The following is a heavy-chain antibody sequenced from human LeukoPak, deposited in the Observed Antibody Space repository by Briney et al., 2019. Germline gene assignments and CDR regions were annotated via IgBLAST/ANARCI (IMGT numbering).Heavy chain of an antibody. CDR3: TTAHIVATKYYYYGMDV. Sequence: GGSLRLPCAASGFTFSNAWMSWVRQAPGKGLEWVGRIKSKTDGGTTDYAAPVKGRFTISRDDSKNTLYLQMNSLKTEDTAVYYCTTAHIVATKYYYYGMDVWGQGTTVTVSS. V-gene: IGHV3-15*01. D-gene: IGHD5-12*01. CDR1: GFTFSNAW. J-gene: IGHJ6*02. CDR2: IKSKTDGGTT.